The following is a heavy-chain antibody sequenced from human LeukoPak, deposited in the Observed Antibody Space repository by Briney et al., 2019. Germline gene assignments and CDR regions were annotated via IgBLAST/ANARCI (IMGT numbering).Heavy chain of an antibody. CDR3: ARVQPATMFDP. V-gene: IGHV3-53*01. Sequence: AGGSLRLSCAASGFSVNNKYMSWVRQAPGKGLEWVSIIYSGGTTFYADSVKGRFTISRDNSKNTLYLQMNSLRAEDTAVYYCARVQPATMFDPWGQGTLVTVSS. CDR1: GFSVNNKY. CDR2: IYSGGTT. J-gene: IGHJ5*02. D-gene: IGHD2-2*01.